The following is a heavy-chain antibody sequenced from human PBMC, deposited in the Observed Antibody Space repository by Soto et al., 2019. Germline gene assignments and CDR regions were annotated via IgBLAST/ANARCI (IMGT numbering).Heavy chain of an antibody. CDR2: INHSGST. V-gene: IGHV4-34*01. CDR3: ARRSAAAP. CDR1: GGSFSGYY. Sequence: QVQLQQWGAGLLKPSETLSLTCAVYGGSFSGYYWSWIRQPPGKGLEWIGEINHSGSTNYNPSLMSRVTISVDTSKNQFPLKLSSVTAADTAVYYCARRSAAAPWGQGTLVTVSS. D-gene: IGHD6-25*01. J-gene: IGHJ5*02.